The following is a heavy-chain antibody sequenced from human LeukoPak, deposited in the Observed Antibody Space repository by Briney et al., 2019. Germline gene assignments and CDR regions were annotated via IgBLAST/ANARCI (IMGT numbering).Heavy chain of an antibody. CDR1: GFTFGSYA. J-gene: IGHJ5*01. V-gene: IGHV3-7*01. CDR2: IKTDGSEQ. CDR3: ATQSYGEFAF. D-gene: IGHD3-10*01. Sequence: GGSLRLSCAGSGFTFGSYAMSWVRQAPGKGLEWVANIKTDGSEQYYADSLKGRFTISRDNGKSSLYLQMNGLRVEDTALHYCATQSYGEFAFWGQGTLVTVSS.